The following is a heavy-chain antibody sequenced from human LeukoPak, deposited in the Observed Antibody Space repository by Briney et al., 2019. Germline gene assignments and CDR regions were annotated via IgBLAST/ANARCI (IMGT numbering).Heavy chain of an antibody. CDR1: GYTFTSYY. D-gene: IGHD3/OR15-3a*01. CDR3: ARDQMQVWFMDGRFDY. CDR2: ITPNDDRP. Sequence: ASVKVSCKTSGYTFTSYYIHWIRQPPGQGLEWMGVITPNDDRPTYAEQYEGRVTVTMDTATSTVYMEPSSLGSDDTALYYCARDQMQVWFMDGRFDYWGQGTLVSVSS. V-gene: IGHV1-46*01. J-gene: IGHJ4*02.